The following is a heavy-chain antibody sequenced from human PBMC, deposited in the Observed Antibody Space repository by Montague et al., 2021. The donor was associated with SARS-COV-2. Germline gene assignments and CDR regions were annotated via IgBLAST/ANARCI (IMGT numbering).Heavy chain of an antibody. CDR1: GGSISSRSYY. Sequence: SETLPLTCTVSGGSISSRSYYWGWIRQPPGKGLEWIGSIYYSGSTYYNPSLKSRVTISVDTSKNQFSLKLSSVTAADTAVYYCARLRGDYGGTYDTFDIWGRGTMVTVSS. CDR3: ARLRGDYGGTYDTFDI. J-gene: IGHJ3*02. D-gene: IGHD4-23*01. V-gene: IGHV4-39*01. CDR2: IYYSGST.